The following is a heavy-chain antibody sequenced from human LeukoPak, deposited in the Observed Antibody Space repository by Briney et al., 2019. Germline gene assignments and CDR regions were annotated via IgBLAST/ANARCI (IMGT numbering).Heavy chain of an antibody. J-gene: IGHJ4*02. CDR3: ARVGTTVTSVDY. D-gene: IGHD4-17*01. CDR2: ISSSSSYI. V-gene: IGHV3-21*01. Sequence: GGSLRLSCAASGFTFSSYSMNWGRQAPGKGLGWVSSISSSSSYIYYADSVKGRFTISRDNAKNSLYLQMNSLRAEDTAVYYCARVGTTVTSVDYWGQGTLVTVSS. CDR1: GFTFSSYS.